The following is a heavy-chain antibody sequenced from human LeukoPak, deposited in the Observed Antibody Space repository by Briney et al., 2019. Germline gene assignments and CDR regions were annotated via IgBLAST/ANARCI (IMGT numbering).Heavy chain of an antibody. J-gene: IGHJ6*02. D-gene: IGHD2-2*01. CDR3: AREDIVVVPAAMRSFYYYYGMDV. Sequence: GRSLRLSCAASGFTFSSYGMHWVRQAPGKGLEWVAVIWYDGSNKYYADSVKGRFTISRDNSKNTLYLQMNSLRAEDTAVYYCAREDIVVVPAAMRSFYYYYGMDVWGQGTTVTVSS. V-gene: IGHV3-33*01. CDR2: IWYDGSNK. CDR1: GFTFSSYG.